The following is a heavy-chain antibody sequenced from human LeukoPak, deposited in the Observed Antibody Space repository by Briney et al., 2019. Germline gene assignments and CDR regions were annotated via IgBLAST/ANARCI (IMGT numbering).Heavy chain of an antibody. CDR1: GFTFSSYE. CDR3: ARDRRGHD. CDR2: ISSSGTTM. V-gene: IGHV3-48*03. J-gene: IGHJ4*02. Sequence: GGSLRLSCAASGFTFSSYEMNWVRQAPGKGLEWVSYISSSGTTMFYADSVKGRFTISRDNPKNSLYLQMNSLRDADTAVYYCARDRRGHDWGQGTLVTVSS. D-gene: IGHD3-10*01.